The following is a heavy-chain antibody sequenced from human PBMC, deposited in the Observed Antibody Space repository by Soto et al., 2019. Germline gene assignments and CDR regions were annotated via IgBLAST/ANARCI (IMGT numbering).Heavy chain of an antibody. D-gene: IGHD3-16*02. CDR3: AKALGELSPESFDY. CDR1: GFIFSSYG. V-gene: IGHV3-30*18. CDR2: ISYDGSNK. Sequence: QVQLVESGGGVVQPGKSLRLSCAGSGFIFSSYGMHWVRQAPGKGLEGVAFISYDGSNKYYGVSLQGRVTISRDNSKNTQDLQINSLRVEDTAVYFCAKALGELSPESFDYWGQATLVTVSS. J-gene: IGHJ4*02.